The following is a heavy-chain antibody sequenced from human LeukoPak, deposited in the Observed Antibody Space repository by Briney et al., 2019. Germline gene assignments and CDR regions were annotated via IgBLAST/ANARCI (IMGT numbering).Heavy chain of an antibody. J-gene: IGHJ4*02. D-gene: IGHD3/OR15-3a*01. V-gene: IGHV4-39*01. CDR2: IYYSGST. CDR1: GFTFSSYSMN. Sequence: IPGGSLRLSCAASGFTFSSYSMNWVRRAPGKGLEWIGSIYYSGSTYYNPSLKSRVTISVDTSKNQFSLKLRSVTAADTAVYYCARHFGTWGQGTLVTVSS. CDR3: ARHFGT.